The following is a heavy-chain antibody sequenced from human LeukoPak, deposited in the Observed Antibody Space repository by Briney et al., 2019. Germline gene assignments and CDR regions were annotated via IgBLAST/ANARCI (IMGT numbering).Heavy chain of an antibody. CDR3: AVAPGDY. J-gene: IGHJ4*02. D-gene: IGHD2-21*01. CDR2: INPSGSST. V-gene: IGHV1-46*01. CDR1: GYSFTSHY. Sequence: ASVKVSCKASGYSFTSHYMHWVRQAPGQGLEWMGLINPSGSSTLYAQKFQGRVTMTRDMSTTTDYMELSRLTSDDTAIFYCAVAPGDYWGQGTLVTVSS.